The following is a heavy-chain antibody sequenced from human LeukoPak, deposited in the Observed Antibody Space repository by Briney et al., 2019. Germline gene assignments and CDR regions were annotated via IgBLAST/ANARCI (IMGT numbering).Heavy chain of an antibody. CDR3: AIPAVNAAAAGTWIDAFDI. CDR1: GYTFTGYY. V-gene: IGHV1-2*06. D-gene: IGHD6-13*01. Sequence: ASVKVSCKASGYTFTGYYMHWVRQAPGQGLEWMGRINPNSGGTNYAQKFQGRVTMTRDTSISTAYMELSRLRSDDTAVYYCAIPAVNAAAAGTWIDAFDIWGQGTMVTVSS. J-gene: IGHJ3*02. CDR2: INPNSGGT.